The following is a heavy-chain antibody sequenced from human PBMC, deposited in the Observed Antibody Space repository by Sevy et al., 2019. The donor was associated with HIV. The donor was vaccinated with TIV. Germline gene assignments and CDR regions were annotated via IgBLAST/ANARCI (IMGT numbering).Heavy chain of an antibody. Sequence: GGSLRLSCAASIFTFQDYGMHWVRQAPGKGLEWVAIISYDGSKKYYADSVKGRFTISRDNSKNTLYLQMNSLRAEDTAVYYCAKRVGQQLYQYYGLDVWGQRTTVTVSS. J-gene: IGHJ6*01. CDR1: IFTFQDYG. CDR2: ISYDGSKK. CDR3: AKRVGQQLYQYYGLDV. V-gene: IGHV3-30*18. D-gene: IGHD2-2*01.